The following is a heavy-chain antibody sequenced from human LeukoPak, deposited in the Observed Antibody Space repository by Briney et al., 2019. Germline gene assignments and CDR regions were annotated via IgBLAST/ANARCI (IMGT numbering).Heavy chain of an antibody. CDR1: GFTFSNYW. Sequence: GGPLRLSCAASGFTFSNYWMHWVRQAPGKGLVWVSRINSDGSSTSYADSVKGRFTISRDHAKNTLYLQMNSLRAEDTAVYYCARVRSSGWSYFDYWGQGTLVTVSS. CDR3: ARVRSSGWSYFDY. D-gene: IGHD6-19*01. CDR2: INSDGSST. V-gene: IGHV3-74*01. J-gene: IGHJ4*02.